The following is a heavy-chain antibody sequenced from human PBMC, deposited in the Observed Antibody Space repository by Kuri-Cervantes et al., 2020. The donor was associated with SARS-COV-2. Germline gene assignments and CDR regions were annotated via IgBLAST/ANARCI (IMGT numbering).Heavy chain of an antibody. CDR2: IDWDDDK. CDR1: GFSLTTSGMC. D-gene: IGHD4-11*01. V-gene: IGHV2-70*11. CDR3: ARIRAATVIADY. J-gene: IGHJ4*02. Sequence: SDPTLVKPTQTSTLTCTFSGFSLTTSGMCVAWIRQPPGKALEWLARIDWDDDKYYKTSLNTRLSISKDTSKDQVVLTMTNRDPVDTATDYCARIRAATVIADYWGQGTLVTVSS.